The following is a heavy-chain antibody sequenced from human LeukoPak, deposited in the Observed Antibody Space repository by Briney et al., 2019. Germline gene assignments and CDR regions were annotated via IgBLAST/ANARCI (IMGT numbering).Heavy chain of an antibody. CDR1: GGSISSSSYY. CDR2: IYYSGST. J-gene: IGHJ4*02. Sequence: PSETLFLTCTVSGGSISSSSYYWGWIRQPPGKGLEWIGSIYYSGSTYCNPSLKNRVTISIHTSKNQFSLKLSSVTAADTAVYYCARGQYSSSWSYYFDYWGQGTLVTVSS. CDR3: ARGQYSSSWSYYFDY. D-gene: IGHD6-13*01. V-gene: IGHV4-39*07.